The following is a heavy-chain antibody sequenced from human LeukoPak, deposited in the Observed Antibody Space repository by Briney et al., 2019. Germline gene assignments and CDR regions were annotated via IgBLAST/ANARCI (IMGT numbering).Heavy chain of an antibody. CDR2: ISYDGSNK. J-gene: IGHJ5*02. CDR1: GFTFSSYG. CDR3: AKSVQLERGPSWFDP. D-gene: IGHD1-1*01. V-gene: IGHV3-30*18. Sequence: PGGSLRLSCAASGFTFSSYGMHWVRQAPGKGLEWVAVISYDGSNKYYADSVKGRFTISRDNSKNTLYLQMNSLRAEDTAVYYCAKSVQLERGPSWFDPWGQGTLVTVSS.